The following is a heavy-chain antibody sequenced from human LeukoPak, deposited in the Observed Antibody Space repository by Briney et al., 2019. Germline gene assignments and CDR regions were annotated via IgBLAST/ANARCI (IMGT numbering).Heavy chain of an antibody. V-gene: IGHV1-2*04. J-gene: IGHJ4*02. Sequence: ASVKVSCKASGGTFSKNVVSWVRQAPGQGLEWMGWINPNSGGTNYAQKFQGWVTMTRDTSISTAYMELSRLRSDDTAVYYCARVGWFGEFYFDYWGQGTLVTVSS. CDR2: INPNSGGT. CDR3: ARVGWFGEFYFDY. D-gene: IGHD3-10*01. CDR1: GGTFSKNV.